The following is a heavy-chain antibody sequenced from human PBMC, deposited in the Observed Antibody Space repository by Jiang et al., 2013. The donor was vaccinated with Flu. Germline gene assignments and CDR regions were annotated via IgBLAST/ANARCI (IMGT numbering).Heavy chain of an antibody. Sequence: GSGLVKPSETLSLSCTVSGGSISSSSYYWGWIRQPPGKGLEWIGSIYYSGNTYYNPSLKSRVTISVDTSKNQFSLKLSSVTAAETAVYYCARIVAVAGMTQYYYYGMDVSGPRDHGHRLL. CDR1: GGSISSSSYY. V-gene: IGHV4-39*01. CDR2: IYYSGNT. CDR3: ARIVAVAGMTQYYYYGMDV. J-gene: IGHJ6*02. D-gene: IGHD6-19*01.